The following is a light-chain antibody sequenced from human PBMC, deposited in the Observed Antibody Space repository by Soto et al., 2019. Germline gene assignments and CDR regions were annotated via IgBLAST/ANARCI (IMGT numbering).Light chain of an antibody. CDR2: EVS. CDR1: SSDVGGYNY. J-gene: IGLJ1*01. CDR3: SSYTSSSTYV. V-gene: IGLV2-14*01. Sequence: QSALTQPASGSGSPGQSIAISCTGTSSDVGGYNYVSWYQQHPGKAPKLMISEVSNRPSGVSNRFSGSKSGNTASLTISGLQAEDEADYYCSSYTSSSTYVFGTGTKLTVL.